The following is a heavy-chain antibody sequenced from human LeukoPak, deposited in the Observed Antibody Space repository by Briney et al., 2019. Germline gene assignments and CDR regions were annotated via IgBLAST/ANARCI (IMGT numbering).Heavy chain of an antibody. D-gene: IGHD3-22*01. CDR3: AKTIVGVNTWFDP. Sequence: GGSLRLSCAASGFTLSNAYMSWVRQAPGKGLEWVGRIKNKTNGGTTDYAAPVKGRFTISRDDSKNTLNLQMNSLKNEDTAAYYCAKTIVGVNTWFDPWGQGTLVTVSS. V-gene: IGHV3-15*01. CDR1: GFTLSNAY. J-gene: IGHJ5*02. CDR2: IKNKTNGGTT.